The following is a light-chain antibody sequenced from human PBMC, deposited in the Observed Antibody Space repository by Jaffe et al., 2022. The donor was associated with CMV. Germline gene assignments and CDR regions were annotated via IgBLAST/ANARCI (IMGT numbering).Light chain of an antibody. Sequence: IVLTQSPGTLSLSPGERATLSCRASQSVSSNYLAWFQQKPGQAPRLLIFGASNRATGIPDRFSGSGSGTDFTLTISRLEPEDFAVYYCQQYSSSPWTFGQGTKVEIK. J-gene: IGKJ1*01. CDR2: GAS. CDR3: QQYSSSPWT. V-gene: IGKV3-20*01. CDR1: QSVSSNY.